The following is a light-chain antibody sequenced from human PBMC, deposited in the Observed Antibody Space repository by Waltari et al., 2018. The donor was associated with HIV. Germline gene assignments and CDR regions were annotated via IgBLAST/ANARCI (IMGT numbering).Light chain of an antibody. Sequence: QSALTQPASVSGSPGQSITISSPRTSSDVVGYHHVSWYQQHPGKAPKLMIHDVIKRPSGVSNRFSGSKSGNTASLTISGLQAEDEADYYCCSYAGSGTYVFGTGTKVTVL. V-gene: IGLV2-23*02. CDR3: CSYAGSGTYV. CDR2: DVI. J-gene: IGLJ1*01. CDR1: SSDVVGYHH.